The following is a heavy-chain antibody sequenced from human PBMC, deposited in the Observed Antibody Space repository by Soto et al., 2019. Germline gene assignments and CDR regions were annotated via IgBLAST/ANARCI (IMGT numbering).Heavy chain of an antibody. V-gene: IGHV1-46*01. Sequence: QVQLVQSGAEVKKPGASVKVSCKASGYTFTSYYMHWVRQAPGQGLEWMVIINPSGGSTSYAQKLQGRDTMTRAKSTSTVYMARSSLRSADTAVYYCARASRVFGVVTALLDYRGPGTLVTVSS. D-gene: IGHD3-3*01. CDR1: GYTFTSYY. CDR3: ARASRVFGVVTALLDY. CDR2: INPSGGST. J-gene: IGHJ4*02.